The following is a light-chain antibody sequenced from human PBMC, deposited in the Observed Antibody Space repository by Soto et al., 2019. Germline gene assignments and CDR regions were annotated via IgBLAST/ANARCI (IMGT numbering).Light chain of an antibody. V-gene: IGKV3-15*01. J-gene: IGKJ4*01. Sequence: EILMTQSPATLSVSPGERVTLSCRASQNIHNHMSWFLQKPGQAPRLLMYDAIIRAAGIPARFSGSWSGTEFTLNINSLQSEDFAVYYCQQYDAWPLAFGGGTKVDIK. CDR1: QNIHNH. CDR3: QQYDAWPLA. CDR2: DAI.